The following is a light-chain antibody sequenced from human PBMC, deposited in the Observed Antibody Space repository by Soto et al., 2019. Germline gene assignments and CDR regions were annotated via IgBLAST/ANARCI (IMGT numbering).Light chain of an antibody. Sequence: QSALTQPPSASGSPGQSVTISCTGTSSDVGGYNYVSWYQQHPGKAPKLMIYEVSKRPSGVPDRFSGSKSGNTASLTVSGLQAEDAAGYYCSSYAGSNNLVFGGGTKLTVL. CDR2: EVS. CDR3: SSYAGSNNLV. CDR1: SSDVGGYNY. V-gene: IGLV2-8*01. J-gene: IGLJ2*01.